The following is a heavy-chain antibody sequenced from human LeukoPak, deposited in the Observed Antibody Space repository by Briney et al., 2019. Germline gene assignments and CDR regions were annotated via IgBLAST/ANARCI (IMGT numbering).Heavy chain of an antibody. CDR2: ISSSSSYI. Sequence: GGSLRLSCAASGFTFSSYSMNWVRQAPGKGLEWASSISSSSSYIYYADSVKGRFTISRDNAKNSLYLQMNSLRAEDTAVYYCARGPHYDFWSGSQRYWGQGTLVTVSS. CDR3: ARGPHYDFWSGSQRY. V-gene: IGHV3-21*01. D-gene: IGHD3-3*01. CDR1: GFTFSSYS. J-gene: IGHJ4*02.